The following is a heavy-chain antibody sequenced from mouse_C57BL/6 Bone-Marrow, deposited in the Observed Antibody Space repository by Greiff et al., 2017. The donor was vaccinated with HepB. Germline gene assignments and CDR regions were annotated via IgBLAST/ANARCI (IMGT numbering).Heavy chain of an antibody. V-gene: IGHV2-6*01. CDR1: GFSLTSYG. J-gene: IGHJ3*01. CDR3: ARNYGSSPFAY. D-gene: IGHD1-1*01. CDR2: IWGVGST. Sequence: VMLVESGPGLVAPSQSLSITCTVSGFSLTSYGVDWVRQSPGKGLEWLGVIWGVGSTNYNSALKSRLSISKDNSKSQVFLKMNSLQTDDTAMYYCARNYGSSPFAYWGQGTLVTVSA.